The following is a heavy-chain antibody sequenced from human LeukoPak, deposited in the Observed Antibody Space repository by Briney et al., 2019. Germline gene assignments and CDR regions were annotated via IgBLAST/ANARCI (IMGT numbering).Heavy chain of an antibody. CDR3: ATEMAAMVY. Sequence: GGSLRLSCAASGFTLSSYWMHWVRQAPGKGLVWVSHINSDGSSTSYADSVKGRFTISRDNAKNTLYLQMNSLRAEDTAVYYCATEMAAMVYWGQGTLVTVSS. CDR2: INSDGSST. J-gene: IGHJ4*02. V-gene: IGHV3-74*01. D-gene: IGHD5-24*01. CDR1: GFTLSSYW.